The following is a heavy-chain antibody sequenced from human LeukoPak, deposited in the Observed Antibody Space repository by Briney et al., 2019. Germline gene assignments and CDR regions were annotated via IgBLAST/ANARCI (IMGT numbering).Heavy chain of an antibody. CDR1: GGSISNSSYY. D-gene: IGHD6-13*01. CDR2: IYYSGST. V-gene: IGHV4-39*07. J-gene: IGHJ4*02. CDR3: ARDTRIIAAAGTSYFDY. Sequence: SETLSLTCTVSGGSISNSSYYWGWIRQPPGKGLEWIGSIYYSGSTYYNPSLKSRVTISVDTSKNQFSLKLSSVTAADTAVYYCARDTRIIAAAGTSYFDYWGQGTLVTVSS.